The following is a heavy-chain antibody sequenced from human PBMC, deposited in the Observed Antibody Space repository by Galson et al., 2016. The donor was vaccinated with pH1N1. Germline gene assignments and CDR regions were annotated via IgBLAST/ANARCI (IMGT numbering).Heavy chain of an antibody. CDR2: IYDNGSA. D-gene: IGHD3-3*01. Sequence: LSLTCAVSGGSITNDNYSWSWIRQPPGDGLEWIGYIYDNGSAYYSPSLNRPVSISLDKSKNQFSLKLTSVTAADTAIYYCARRYTSFSDLDDWFFDLWGRGTLVTVSS. CDR3: ARRYTSFSDLDDWFFDL. V-gene: IGHV4-30-2*01. CDR1: GGSITNDNYS. J-gene: IGHJ2*01.